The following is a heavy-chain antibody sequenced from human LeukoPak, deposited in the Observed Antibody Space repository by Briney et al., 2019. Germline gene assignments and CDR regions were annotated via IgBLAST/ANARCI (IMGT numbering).Heavy chain of an antibody. CDR1: GYTFTGHY. Sequence: VASVKVSCKVSGYTFTGHYIHWVRQAPGQGLEWMGWISAYNGNTNYAQKLQGRVTMTTDTSTSTAYMELRSLRSDDTAVYYCARADKGWFGESIPTYWGQGTLVTVSS. CDR2: ISAYNGNT. V-gene: IGHV1-18*01. J-gene: IGHJ4*02. CDR3: ARADKGWFGESIPTY. D-gene: IGHD3-10*01.